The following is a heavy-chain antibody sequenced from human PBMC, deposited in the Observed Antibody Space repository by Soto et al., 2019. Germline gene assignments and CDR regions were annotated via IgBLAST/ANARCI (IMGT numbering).Heavy chain of an antibody. J-gene: IGHJ4*02. Sequence: PSETLSLTCAVSGGSISSGGYSWTWIRQPPGKGLEWIGYIYDSGTTYYNPSLKSRVTISVDRSKNQFSLKLSSVTAADTAVYYCARSDGRYWGQGTLVTVSS. V-gene: IGHV4-30-2*02. CDR3: ARSDGRY. CDR1: GGSISSGGYS. CDR2: IYDSGTT.